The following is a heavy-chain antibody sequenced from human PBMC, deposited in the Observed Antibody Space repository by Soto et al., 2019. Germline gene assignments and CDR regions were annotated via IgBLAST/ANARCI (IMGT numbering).Heavy chain of an antibody. J-gene: IGHJ4*02. D-gene: IGHD1-1*01. CDR1: GGSISSGGTGSY. V-gene: IGHV4-31*03. Sequence: QVQLQESGPGLVKPSQTLSLTCTVSGGSISSGGTGSYWTWIRQLPGKGLEWIGSIYYTGNTYYNXSXKXXPTISIDTSEHQFSLKLTSVTAADTAVYFCASGHDAYKVRYWGQGTLVTVSS. CDR2: IYYTGNT. CDR3: ASGHDAYKVRY.